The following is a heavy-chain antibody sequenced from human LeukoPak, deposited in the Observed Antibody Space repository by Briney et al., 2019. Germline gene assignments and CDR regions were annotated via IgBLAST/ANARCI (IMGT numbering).Heavy chain of an antibody. CDR2: ICAYNGNT. J-gene: IGHJ4*02. D-gene: IGHD6-19*01. Sequence: GASVKVSRKGSGYTFTSHGISWVRQAPGQGLEWMGGICAYNGNTNYAQKLQGRVTMTTDTSTSTDSMELRSLRSDDTAVYYCGRDYEGLAAVAGTGASYWGQGILVTVPS. CDR1: GYTFTSHG. CDR3: GRDYEGLAAVAGTGASY. V-gene: IGHV1-18*01.